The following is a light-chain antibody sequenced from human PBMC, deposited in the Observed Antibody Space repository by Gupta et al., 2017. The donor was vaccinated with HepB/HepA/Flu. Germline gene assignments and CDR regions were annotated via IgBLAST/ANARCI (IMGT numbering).Light chain of an antibody. CDR2: GAS. CDR1: QVVTNNY. V-gene: IGKV3-20*01. CDR3: QQEGSSPVT. J-gene: IGKJ1*01. Sequence: DIVLTQSPATLSLSPGERATLSCRASQVVTNNYLAWYQQKPGQAPTLLIDGASSRATGIPDRFSGSGSGADFTLTISRVEPEDFAVYCCQQEGSSPVTFGQGTKVEIK.